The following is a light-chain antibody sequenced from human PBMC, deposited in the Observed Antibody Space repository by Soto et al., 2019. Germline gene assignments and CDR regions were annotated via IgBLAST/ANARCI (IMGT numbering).Light chain of an antibody. CDR1: QSVSNNY. V-gene: IGKV3-20*01. CDR3: QQDGVSPLLFP. CDR2: GAS. Sequence: EIVLVQSPGTLSLSPGERATLSCRASQSVSNNYLAWYQQKPGQAPRLLIYGASSRATGVPDRFSGRGTGPDFSLPIARLEPEDFAVYYCQQDGVSPLLFPFGLG. J-gene: IGKJ2*01.